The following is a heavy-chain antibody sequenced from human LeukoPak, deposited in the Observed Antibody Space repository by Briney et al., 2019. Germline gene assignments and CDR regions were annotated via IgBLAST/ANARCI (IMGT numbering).Heavy chain of an antibody. CDR1: GFTFSSYA. Sequence: GGSLRLSCAASGFTFSSYAMHWVRQAPGKGLEWVAVISDDGSNKYYADSVKGRFTISRDNSKNTLYLQMNSLRAEDTAVYYCARLPAVPATALVAFDIWGQGTMVTVSS. CDR2: ISDDGSNK. J-gene: IGHJ3*02. CDR3: ARLPAVPATALVAFDI. V-gene: IGHV3-30*01. D-gene: IGHD2-2*01.